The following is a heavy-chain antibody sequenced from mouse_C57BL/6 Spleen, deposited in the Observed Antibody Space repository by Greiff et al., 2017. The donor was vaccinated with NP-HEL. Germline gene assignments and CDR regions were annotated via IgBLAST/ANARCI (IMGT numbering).Heavy chain of an antibody. J-gene: IGHJ2*01. CDR2: IYPGDGDT. CDR1: GYAFSSSW. V-gene: IGHV1-82*01. CDR3: AREEAYFHYFDY. Sequence: QVQLKESGPELVKPGASVKISCKASGYAFSSSWMNWVKQRPGKGLEWIGRIYPGDGDTNYNGKFKGKATLTADKSSSTAYMQLSSLTSEDSAVYFCAREEAYFHYFDYWGQGTTLTVSS. D-gene: IGHD2-10*01.